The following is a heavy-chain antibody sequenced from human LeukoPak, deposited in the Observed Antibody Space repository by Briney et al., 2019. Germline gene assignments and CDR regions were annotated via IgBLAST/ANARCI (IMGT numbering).Heavy chain of an antibody. CDR1: GYTFTGNH. CDR2: IAPNSGGT. V-gene: IGHV1-2*02. J-gene: IGHJ2*01. D-gene: IGHD2-15*01. Sequence: GASVKVSCKASGYTFTGNHVHWVRQAPGQGLEWMGWIAPNSGGTMYAQKFQDRVTMTSDTSISTAYMELSGLRSDDTAVYFCAKEADIVSCDLWGRGTLVTVSS. CDR3: AKEADIVSCDL.